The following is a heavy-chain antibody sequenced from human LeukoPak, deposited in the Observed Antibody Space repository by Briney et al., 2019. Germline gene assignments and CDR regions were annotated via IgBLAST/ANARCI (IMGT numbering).Heavy chain of an antibody. CDR3: ARGYYGGAVDS. D-gene: IGHD3-16*01. J-gene: IGHJ4*02. Sequence: SETLSLTCTVSGGSISSSSYYWGWIRQPAGKGLEWIGRMYTNGESDYNPSLKSRVAMSVDTSKSQFSLKLNYMTAADTALYYCARGYYGGAVDSWGQGILVIVSS. V-gene: IGHV4-61*02. CDR1: GGSISSSSYY. CDR2: MYTNGES.